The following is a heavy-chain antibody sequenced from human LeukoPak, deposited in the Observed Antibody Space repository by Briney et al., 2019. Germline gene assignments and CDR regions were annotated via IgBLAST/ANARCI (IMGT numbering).Heavy chain of an antibody. CDR2: IRYDGSNK. J-gene: IGHJ4*02. CDR3: AKAPYFDWLLFDY. V-gene: IGHV3-30*02. D-gene: IGHD3-9*01. Sequence: GGSLRLSCAASGFTFSGFGMHWVRQAPGKGLEWVAFIRYDGSNKYYADSVKGRFTISRDNSKNTLYLQMNSLRAEDTAVYYCAKAPYFDWLLFDYWGQGTLVTVSS. CDR1: GFTFSGFG.